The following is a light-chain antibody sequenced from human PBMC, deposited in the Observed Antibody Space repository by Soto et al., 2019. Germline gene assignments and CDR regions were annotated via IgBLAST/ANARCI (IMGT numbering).Light chain of an antibody. CDR3: CSYSGTSSFAGL. J-gene: IGLJ2*01. CDR1: SSDVVGYTF. CDR2: DVS. V-gene: IGLV2-11*01. Sequence: QSALTQPRSVSVSPGQSVTISCTETSSDVVGYTFVSWYQQRPGKAPKLMIYDVSKRPSGVPDRCSGSKSGNTASLTISGLQAEDEDDYYCCSYSGTSSFAGLFGVGTKVPVL.